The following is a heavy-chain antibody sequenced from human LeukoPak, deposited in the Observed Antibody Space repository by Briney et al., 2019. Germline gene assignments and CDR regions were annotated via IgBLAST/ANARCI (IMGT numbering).Heavy chain of an antibody. CDR1: GYTLTSYG. CDR3: ARGPEITMVRGVIIPYNWFDP. D-gene: IGHD3-10*01. Sequence: ASVKVSCKASGYTLTSYGISWVRQAPGQGLEWMGWISAYNGNTNYAQKLQGRVTMTTDTSTSTAYMELRSLRSDDTAVYYCARGPEITMVRGVIIPYNWFDPWGQGTLVTVSS. CDR2: ISAYNGNT. V-gene: IGHV1-18*01. J-gene: IGHJ5*02.